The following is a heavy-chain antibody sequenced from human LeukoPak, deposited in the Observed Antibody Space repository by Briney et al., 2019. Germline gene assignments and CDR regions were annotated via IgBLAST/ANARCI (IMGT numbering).Heavy chain of an antibody. CDR2: ISGSGGST. CDR3: AKVRGGSYNHDAFDI. V-gene: IGHV3-23*01. J-gene: IGHJ3*02. CDR1: GFTFSSYA. Sequence: TGGSLRLSCAASGFTFSSYAMSWVRQAPGKGLEWVSAISGSGGSTYYADSVKGRFTISRDNSKNTLYLQMNSLRAEDTAVYYCAKVRGGSYNHDAFDIWGQGTMVTVSS. D-gene: IGHD1-26*01.